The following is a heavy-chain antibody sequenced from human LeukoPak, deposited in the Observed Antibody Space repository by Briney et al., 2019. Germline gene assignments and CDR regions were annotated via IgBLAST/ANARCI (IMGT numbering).Heavy chain of an antibody. J-gene: IGHJ4*02. D-gene: IGHD4-23*01. CDR3: TRVRGDYGDNSAWYFDY. Sequence: GGSLRLSCTASGFTFGGYAMSWVRQAPGKGLEWVSFIRNKAFGGTTDYAASVKGRFTISRDDSKSIAYLQMNSLKTEDTAVYYCTRVRGDYGDNSAWYFDYWAQGTLVTVSS. CDR1: GFTFGGYA. V-gene: IGHV3-49*04. CDR2: IRNKAFGGTT.